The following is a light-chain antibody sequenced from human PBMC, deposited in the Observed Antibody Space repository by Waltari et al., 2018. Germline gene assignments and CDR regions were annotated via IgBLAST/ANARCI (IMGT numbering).Light chain of an antibody. CDR3: QHYNSYT. V-gene: IGKV1-5*03. CDR1: QSISSW. Sequence: DIQMTQSPSTLSASVGDRVTITCRASQSISSWLAWYQLKPGKAPKLLIYKASDLETGVPSRFSGSGSGTDFTLTISSLQPDDFATYYCQHYNSYTFGQGTKLEIK. CDR2: KAS. J-gene: IGKJ2*01.